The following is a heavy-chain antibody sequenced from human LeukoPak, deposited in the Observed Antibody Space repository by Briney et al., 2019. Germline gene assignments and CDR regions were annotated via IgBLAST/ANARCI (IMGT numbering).Heavy chain of an antibody. D-gene: IGHD3-22*01. CDR3: ARGGYFPSLGAFDI. Sequence: GGSLRLSCAASGFTFSSYSMNWVRQAPGKGLEWVAVISYDGSNKYYADSVKGRFTISRDNSKNTLYLQMNSLRAEDTAVYYCARGGYFPSLGAFDIWGQGTMVTVSS. CDR1: GFTFSSYS. V-gene: IGHV3-30*03. J-gene: IGHJ3*02. CDR2: ISYDGSNK.